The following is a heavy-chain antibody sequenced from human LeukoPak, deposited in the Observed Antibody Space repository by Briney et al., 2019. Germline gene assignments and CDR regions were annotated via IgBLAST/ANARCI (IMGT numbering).Heavy chain of an antibody. J-gene: IGHJ6*02. D-gene: IGHD2-15*01. CDR2: ISGSGGST. Sequence: PGGSLRLSCAASGFTFSSYAMSWVRQAPGKGLEWVSAISGSGGSTYYADSVKGRFTISRDNSKNTLYLQMNSLRAEDTAVYYCAKDYCSGGNCYSGQDVWGQGTTVTVSS. V-gene: IGHV3-23*01. CDR1: GFTFSSYA. CDR3: AKDYCSGGNCYSGQDV.